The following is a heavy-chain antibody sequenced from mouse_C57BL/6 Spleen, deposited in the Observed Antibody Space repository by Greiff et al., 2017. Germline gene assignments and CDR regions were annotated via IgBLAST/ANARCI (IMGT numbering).Heavy chain of an antibody. CDR3: ARQVGSSLDY. J-gene: IGHJ2*01. CDR2: FPPYNDDT. V-gene: IGHV1-47*01. Sequence: VQLQQSGAELVKPGASVKMSCTASGYTFTNYPIAWMKQNHGKSLEWIGNFPPYNDDTKYNEKFKGKATLSVAKSSSPGYLELSRFTSEDCAVYYCARQVGSSLDYWGQGTTLTVSS. CDR1: GYTFTNYP. D-gene: IGHD1-1*01.